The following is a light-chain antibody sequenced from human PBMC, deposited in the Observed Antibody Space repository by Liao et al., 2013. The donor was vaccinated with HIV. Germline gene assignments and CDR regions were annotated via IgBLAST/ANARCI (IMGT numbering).Light chain of an antibody. J-gene: IGLJ3*02. CDR2: QDT. CDR3: QVWDSTSDSRV. Sequence: SYELTQPPSVSVSPGQTAIITCSGDKLGDKYACWYQQKPGQSPVLVIYQDTKRPSGIPERFSGSNSGKMATLTISRVEAGDEADYYCQVWDSTSDSRVFGGGTKLTVL. CDR1: KLGDKY. V-gene: IGLV3-1*01.